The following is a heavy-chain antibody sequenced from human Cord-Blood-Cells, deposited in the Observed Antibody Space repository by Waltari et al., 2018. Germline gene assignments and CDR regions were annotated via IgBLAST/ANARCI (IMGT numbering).Heavy chain of an antibody. Sequence: EVQLVQSGAELKKPGESLKISCKGSGYSFPSYWIGWVRQLPGKGLEWMGIIYPCDSDTRYSPSFQGQVTISADKSISTAYLQWSSLKASDTAMYYCALGFWSGHYYYYGMDVWGQGTTVTVSS. J-gene: IGHJ6*02. CDR3: ALGFWSGHYYYYGMDV. D-gene: IGHD3-3*01. CDR2: IYPCDSDT. V-gene: IGHV5-51*01. CDR1: GYSFPSYW.